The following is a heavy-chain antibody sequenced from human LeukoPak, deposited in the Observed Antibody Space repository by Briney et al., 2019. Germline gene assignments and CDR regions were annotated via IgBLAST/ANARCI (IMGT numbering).Heavy chain of an antibody. CDR3: ARGGAICSSTSCYSGYNWFDP. V-gene: IGHV1-2*02. D-gene: IGHD2-2*01. J-gene: IGHJ5*02. CDR1: GYTFTGYY. Sequence: ASVKVSCKASGYTFTGYYMHWVRQAPGQGLEWMGWINPNSGGTNYAQKFQGRVTMTRDTSISTAYMELSRLRSDDTAVYYCARGGAICSSTSCYSGYNWFDPWGQGTLVTVSS. CDR2: INPNSGGT.